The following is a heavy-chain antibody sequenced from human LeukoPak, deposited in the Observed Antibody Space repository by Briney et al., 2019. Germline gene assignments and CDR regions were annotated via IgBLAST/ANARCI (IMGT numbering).Heavy chain of an antibody. CDR3: ARGAPPYDYVWGSYRYLLDY. CDR1: GGSFSGYY. J-gene: IGHJ4*02. D-gene: IGHD3-16*02. V-gene: IGHV4-34*01. CDR2: INHSGST. Sequence: PSETLSLTCAVYGGSFSGYYWSWIRQPPGKGLEWIGEINHSGSTNYNPSLKSRVTISVDTSKNRFSLKLSAVTAADTAVYYCARGAPPYDYVWGSYRYLLDYWGQGTLVTVSS.